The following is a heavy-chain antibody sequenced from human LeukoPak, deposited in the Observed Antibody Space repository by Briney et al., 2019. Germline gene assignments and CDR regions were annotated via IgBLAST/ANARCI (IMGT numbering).Heavy chain of an antibody. CDR3: AKYYYSSVIYDAVDL. J-gene: IGHJ3*01. D-gene: IGHD3-22*01. CDR2: INSGGGST. V-gene: IGHV3-23*01. CDR1: GFTFSTYA. Sequence: GGSLRLPCVASGFTFSTYAMNWVRQAPGKGLEWVSGINSGGGSTYNADSVKGRFTISRDNSKNTLYLHMNSLSAEDTAVYYCAKYYYSSVIYDAVDLWGQGTMVTVSS.